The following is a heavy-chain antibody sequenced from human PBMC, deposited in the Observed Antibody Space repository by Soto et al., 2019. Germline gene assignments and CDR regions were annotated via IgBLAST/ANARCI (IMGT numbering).Heavy chain of an antibody. CDR2: ISGSGGST. Sequence: EVQLLESGGGLVQPGGSLRLSCAASGFTFSSYAMSWVRQAPGKGLEWVSAISGSGGSTYYADSVKGRFTISRDNSKNTLYVQMNSLRAEDTAVYYCAKMTTIHPFNDYWGQGTLVTVSS. J-gene: IGHJ4*02. CDR1: GFTFSSYA. D-gene: IGHD4-17*01. CDR3: AKMTTIHPFNDY. V-gene: IGHV3-23*01.